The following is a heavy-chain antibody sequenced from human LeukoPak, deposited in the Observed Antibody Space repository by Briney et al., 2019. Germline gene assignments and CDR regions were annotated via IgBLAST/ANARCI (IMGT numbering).Heavy chain of an antibody. J-gene: IGHJ3*02. CDR2: ISAYNGNT. V-gene: IGHV1-18*01. Sequence: ASVKVSCKASGYTLTSYGISWVRQAPGQGLEWMGWISAYNGNTNYAQKLQGRVTMTTDTSTSTAYMELRSLRSDDTAVYYCAREGGGLWFGELSVNAFDIWGQGTMVTVSS. CDR3: AREGGGLWFGELSVNAFDI. D-gene: IGHD3-10*01. CDR1: GYTLTSYG.